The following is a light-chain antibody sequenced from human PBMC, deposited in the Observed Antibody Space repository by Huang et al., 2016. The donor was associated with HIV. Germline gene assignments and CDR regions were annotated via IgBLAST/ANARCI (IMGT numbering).Light chain of an antibody. CDR2: DAS. J-gene: IGKJ4*01. CDR1: QTVSIY. Sequence: VLTQSPATLSLSPGEKATLSCRASQTVSIYLAWYQQKPGQAPRLVIYDASSRATGFPARFRGSGSGTDFTLTISNLEPEDFAVYYCQQRSNWPLTFGGGTKVEIK. CDR3: QQRSNWPLT. V-gene: IGKV3-11*01.